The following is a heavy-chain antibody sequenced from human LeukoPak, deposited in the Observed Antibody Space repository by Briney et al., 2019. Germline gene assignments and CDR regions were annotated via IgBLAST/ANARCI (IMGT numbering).Heavy chain of an antibody. CDR1: GFTFSSYA. J-gene: IGHJ4*02. CDR2: ISGSGGST. D-gene: IGHD2-15*01. Sequence: QPGGSLRLPCAASGFTFSSYAMSWVRQAPGKGLEWVSAISGSGGSTYYADSVKGRFTISRDNSKNTLYLQMNSLRAEDTAVYYCAKDRCSGGSCYSGYFDYWGQGTLVTVSS. CDR3: AKDRCSGGSCYSGYFDY. V-gene: IGHV3-23*01.